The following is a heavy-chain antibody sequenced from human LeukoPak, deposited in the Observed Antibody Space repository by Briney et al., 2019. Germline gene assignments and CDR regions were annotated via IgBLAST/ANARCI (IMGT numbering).Heavy chain of an antibody. D-gene: IGHD3-3*01. CDR1: DDSINDYY. V-gene: IGHV4-4*07. J-gene: IGHJ4*02. Sequence: PSETLSLTCTVSDDSINDYYWSWIRQPAGKGLEWIGRIYTTGSTNYNPSPKSRVTMPIDMSKNQFSLNLSSVTAADTAVYYCARGGEWSYDYWGQGTLVTVSS. CDR3: ARGGEWSYDY. CDR2: IYTTGST.